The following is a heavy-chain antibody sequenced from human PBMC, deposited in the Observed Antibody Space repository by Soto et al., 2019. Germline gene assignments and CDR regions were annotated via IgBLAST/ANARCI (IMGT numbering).Heavy chain of an antibody. Sequence: ASVKVSCKASGYNFTSYAMPWVRQAPGQRLEWMGWINAGNGNTKYSQKFQGRVTITRDTSASTAYMELSSLRSEDTAVYYCASTKDSIGYYRARPQHDAFDIWGQGTMVTVSS. D-gene: IGHD3-22*01. CDR1: GYNFTSYA. V-gene: IGHV1-3*01. J-gene: IGHJ3*02. CDR2: INAGNGNT. CDR3: ASTKDSIGYYRARPQHDAFDI.